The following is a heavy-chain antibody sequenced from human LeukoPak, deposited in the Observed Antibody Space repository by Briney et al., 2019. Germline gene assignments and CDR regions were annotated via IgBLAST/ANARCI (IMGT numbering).Heavy chain of an antibody. CDR1: GGSLSSHY. Sequence: SETLSLTCSVSGGSLSSHYWSWIRQPPGKGLELIGHIHDTGSTFYNPSLRGRVTISLDTSNNQFSLKLTSMTDADTAVYYCARFSSGCSTSSCYLTYWGQGTLVTVS. CDR3: ARFSSGCSTSSCYLTY. CDR2: IHDTGST. D-gene: IGHD2-2*01. V-gene: IGHV4-59*11. J-gene: IGHJ4*02.